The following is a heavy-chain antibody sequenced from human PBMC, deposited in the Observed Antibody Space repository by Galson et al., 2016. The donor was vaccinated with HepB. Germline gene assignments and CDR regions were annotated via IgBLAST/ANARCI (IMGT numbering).Heavy chain of an antibody. CDR2: ISTSGSYI. CDR3: EAVSSSSGEDFDY. J-gene: IGHJ4*02. CDR1: GFTFSTCT. D-gene: IGHD6-6*01. V-gene: IGHV3-21*01. Sequence: SLRLSCAASGFTFSTCTMHWVRQAPGKGLEWVSSISTSGSYIYYADSVKGRFTISRDNAKNSLYLQMNSLRAEDTAAYYCEAVSSSSGEDFDYWGQGTLVTVAS.